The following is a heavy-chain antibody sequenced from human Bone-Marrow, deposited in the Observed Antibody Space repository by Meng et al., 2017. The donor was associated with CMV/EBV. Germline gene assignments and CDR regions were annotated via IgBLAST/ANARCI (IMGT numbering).Heavy chain of an antibody. CDR2: INPNSGGT. Sequence: ASVKVSCKASGYTFTGYYMHWVRQAPGQGLEWMGWINPNSGGTNYAQKCQGRVTMTRDTSISTAYMELSRLRSDDTAVYYCARTIAAAGEADYWGQGTLVTVSS. J-gene: IGHJ4*02. CDR1: GYTFTGYY. D-gene: IGHD6-13*01. V-gene: IGHV1-2*02. CDR3: ARTIAAAGEADY.